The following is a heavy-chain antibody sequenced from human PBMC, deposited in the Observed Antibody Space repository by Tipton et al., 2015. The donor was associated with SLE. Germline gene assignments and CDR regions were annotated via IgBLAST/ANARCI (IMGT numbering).Heavy chain of an antibody. CDR2: VFSSGTT. CDR1: GAAISAYY. D-gene: IGHD3-22*01. V-gene: IGHV4-31*03. J-gene: IGHJ4*02. CDR3: ARYFYDSSGVCLFDL. Sequence: TLSLTCSVSGAAISAYYWSWIRQHPGKGLEWIGYVFSSGTTYYNPSLQGRLSMSLDTSKNQLSLQLGSVTSADAAVYYCARYFYDSSGVCLFDLWGQGTLVTVSS.